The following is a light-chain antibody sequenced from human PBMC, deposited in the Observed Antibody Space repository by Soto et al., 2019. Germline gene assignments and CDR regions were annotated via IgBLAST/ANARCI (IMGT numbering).Light chain of an antibody. CDR2: GAS. CDR3: QQDGSSPWT. J-gene: IGKJ1*01. CDR1: QSVSDTY. Sequence: EIVLTQSPGTLSLSPGDRATLSCRASQSVSDTYIAWYQQKPGQAPRLLIYGASSRATGMPDRFSGSGSGTDFTLTISRLEPEDFAVYYCQQDGSSPWTFGQGTKVEIK. V-gene: IGKV3-20*01.